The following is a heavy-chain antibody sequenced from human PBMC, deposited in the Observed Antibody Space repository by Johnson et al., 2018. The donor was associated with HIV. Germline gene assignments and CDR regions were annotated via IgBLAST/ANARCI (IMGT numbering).Heavy chain of an antibody. D-gene: IGHD5-18*01. Sequence: VRPGGSLRISCVASGFKLYEYDVSWVRQVPGKGLEWVSGINWSGGGTSYADSVKGRFTVSRDNSENTLFLQMNSLRDEDTAVYYCAKERTAMVTPFDAWGQGTRVTVSS. CDR1: GFKLYEYD. CDR3: AKERTAMVTPFDA. J-gene: IGHJ3*01. V-gene: IGHV3-20*04. CDR2: INWSGGGT.